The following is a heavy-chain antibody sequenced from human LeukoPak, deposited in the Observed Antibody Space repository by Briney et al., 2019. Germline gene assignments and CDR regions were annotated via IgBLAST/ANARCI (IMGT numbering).Heavy chain of an antibody. V-gene: IGHV1-2*02. CDR3: ARGTAAATAISDY. Sequence: GASVKVSCKTSGYTFTAYYVHWVRQAPGQGLEWMGWIHPNTGGTNTAQKFQGRVTMTRDTSISTANMELSRLTSDDTALYYCARGTAAATAISDYWGQGTLVTVFS. CDR1: GYTFTAYY. CDR2: IHPNTGGT. J-gene: IGHJ4*02. D-gene: IGHD1-26*01.